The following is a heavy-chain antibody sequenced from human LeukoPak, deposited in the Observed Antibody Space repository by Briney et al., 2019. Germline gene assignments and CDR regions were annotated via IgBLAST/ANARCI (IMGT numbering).Heavy chain of an antibody. V-gene: IGHV4-34*01. J-gene: IGHJ6*02. CDR3: AIYYYDSSGYFFTGLYGMDV. CDR1: GGSFSGYY. Sequence: SETLSLTCAVYGGSFSGYYWSWLRQPPGKGLEWIGEINHSGSTNYNPSLKSRVTISVDTSKNQFSLKLSSVTAADTAVHYCAIYYYDSSGYFFTGLYGMDVWGQGTTVTVSS. CDR2: INHSGST. D-gene: IGHD3-22*01.